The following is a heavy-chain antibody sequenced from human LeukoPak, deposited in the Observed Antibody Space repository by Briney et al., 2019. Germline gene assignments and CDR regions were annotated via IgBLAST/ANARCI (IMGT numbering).Heavy chain of an antibody. Sequence: ASVKVSCKASGYTFTSYGISWVRQAPGQGLEWMGWISAYNGNTNYAQKLQGRVTMTTDTFTSTAYMELRSLRSDDTAVYYCARLRQYYDILTGSYYYYYYMDVWGKGTTVTVSS. D-gene: IGHD3-9*01. CDR1: GYTFTSYG. V-gene: IGHV1-18*01. CDR2: ISAYNGNT. J-gene: IGHJ6*03. CDR3: ARLRQYYDILTGSYYYYYYMDV.